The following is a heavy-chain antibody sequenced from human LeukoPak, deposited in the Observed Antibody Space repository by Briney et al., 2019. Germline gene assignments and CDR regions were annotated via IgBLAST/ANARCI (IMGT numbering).Heavy chain of an antibody. D-gene: IGHD6-19*01. Sequence: PGGSLRLSCAASGFTLSNYWMTWVRQAPGKGLEWVANINQDGSEEYSVDSVKGRFTISRDNAKNSLYLQMNSLRAEDTAVYYCVRDHSGWSLDPWGQGTLVTVSS. CDR1: GFTLSNYW. V-gene: IGHV3-7*01. CDR2: INQDGSEE. J-gene: IGHJ5*02. CDR3: VRDHSGWSLDP.